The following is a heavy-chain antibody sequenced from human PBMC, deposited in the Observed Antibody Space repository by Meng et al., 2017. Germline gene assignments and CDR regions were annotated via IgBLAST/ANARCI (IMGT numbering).Heavy chain of an antibody. V-gene: IGHV4-61*02. Sequence: SCTVSGGSISSGSYYWSWIRQPAGKGLEWIGRIYTSGSTNYNPSLKSRVTISVDTSKNQFSLKLSSVTAADTAVYYCARDNVQWLDWGQGTLVTVSS. CDR1: GGSISSGSYY. CDR3: ARDNVQWLD. J-gene: IGHJ4*02. CDR2: IYTSGST. D-gene: IGHD6-19*01.